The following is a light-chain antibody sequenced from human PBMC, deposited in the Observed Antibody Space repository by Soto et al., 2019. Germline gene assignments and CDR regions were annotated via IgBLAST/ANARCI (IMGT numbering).Light chain of an antibody. V-gene: IGLV2-23*01. CDR2: EGN. J-gene: IGLJ1*01. CDR3: CSSAPSRTVV. CDR1: RSAVGSYRL. Sequence: QSVLTHPASVSESPVQSITFSCTGSRSAVGSYRLVSWYQCHPGKVPRLIIYEGNKRPSGVSIRFSGSEPGNTASLTISGLQAEDEADCYCCSSAPSRTVVFGTGTKVTVL.